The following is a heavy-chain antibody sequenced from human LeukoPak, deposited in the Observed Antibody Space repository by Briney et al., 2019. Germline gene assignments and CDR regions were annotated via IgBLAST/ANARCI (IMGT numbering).Heavy chain of an antibody. J-gene: IGHJ4*02. CDR2: ISSNGGST. D-gene: IGHD3-22*01. Sequence: GGSLSLSCSASGXIFNKYAMYWVRQAPGKGLEYVSAISSNGGSTYYAAFVKGRFTISRDNSKNPLYLQMSSLRAEDTAVFYCVNRGNDYYDSSGNFDFDFWGQGTLVTVSS. CDR3: VNRGNDYYDSSGNFDFDF. CDR1: GXIFNKYA. V-gene: IGHV3-64D*06.